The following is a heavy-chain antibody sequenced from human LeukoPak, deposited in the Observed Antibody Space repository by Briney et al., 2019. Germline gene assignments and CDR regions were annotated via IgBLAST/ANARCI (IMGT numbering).Heavy chain of an antibody. V-gene: IGHV3-23*01. CDR2: ISGSGGST. D-gene: IGHD6-13*01. Sequence: GGSLRLSCAASGFTFSSYAMSWVRQAPGKGLEWVSTISGSGGSTYYADSVKGRFTISRDNSKNTLYLQMNSLRAEDTAVYYCAKCHPRSRTLAAAYDYWGQGTLVTVSS. J-gene: IGHJ4*02. CDR3: AKCHPRSRTLAAAYDY. CDR1: GFTFSSYA.